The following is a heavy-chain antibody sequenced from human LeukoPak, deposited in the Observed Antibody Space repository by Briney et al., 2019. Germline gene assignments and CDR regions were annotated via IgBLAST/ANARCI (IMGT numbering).Heavy chain of an antibody. CDR3: AREAMGRITMVRGVAFGGFDY. J-gene: IGHJ4*02. CDR1: GFTFSSYG. CDR2: IWYDGSNK. V-gene: IGHV3-33*01. Sequence: PGRSLRLSCAASGFTFSSYGMHWVRQAPGKGLEWVAVIWYDGSNKYYADSVKGRFTIPRDNSKNTLYLQMNSLRAEDTAVYYCAREAMGRITMVRGVAFGGFDYWGQGTLVTVSS. D-gene: IGHD3-10*01.